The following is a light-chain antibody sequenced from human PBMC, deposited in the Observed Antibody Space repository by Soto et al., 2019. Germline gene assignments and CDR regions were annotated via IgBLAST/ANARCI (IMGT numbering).Light chain of an antibody. CDR1: QSISSW. CDR2: KAS. Sequence: DIQMTQSPSTLSASVGDRVTITCRASQSISSWLAWYQQKPGKAPKFLIYKASNLEVGVPSRFSGSGSGTEFILTISSLQPDDFATYYCQQYNSYSITFGGGTKVEMK. CDR3: QQYNSYSIT. V-gene: IGKV1-5*03. J-gene: IGKJ4*01.